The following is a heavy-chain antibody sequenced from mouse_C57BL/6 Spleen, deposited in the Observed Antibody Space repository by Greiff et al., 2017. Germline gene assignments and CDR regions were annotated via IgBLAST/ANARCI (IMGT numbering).Heavy chain of an antibody. CDR1: GYTFTSYW. D-gene: IGHD2-1*01. CDR3: ATRNSYYAMDY. J-gene: IGHJ4*01. CDR2: IHPNSGST. Sequence: QVQLKQPGAELVKPGASVKLSCKASGYTFTSYWMHWVKQRPGQGLEWIGMIHPNSGSTNYNEKFKSKATLTVDKSSSTAYMQLSSLTSEDSAVYYCATRNSYYAMDYWGQGTSVTVSS. V-gene: IGHV1-64*01.